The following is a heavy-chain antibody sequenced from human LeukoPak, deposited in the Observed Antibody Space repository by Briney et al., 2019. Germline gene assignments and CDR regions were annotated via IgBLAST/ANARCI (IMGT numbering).Heavy chain of an antibody. D-gene: IGHD3-16*01. CDR1: GFTVSSNY. Sequence: PGGSLRLSCAASGFTVSSNYMSWVRQAPGKGLEWVSVIYSGGNTFYANSVKGRFTISRDNSRNTLYLQMNSLRAEDTAVYYCARGDRAFDIWGQGTMVTVSS. CDR2: IYSGGNT. J-gene: IGHJ3*02. V-gene: IGHV3-53*01. CDR3: ARGDRAFDI.